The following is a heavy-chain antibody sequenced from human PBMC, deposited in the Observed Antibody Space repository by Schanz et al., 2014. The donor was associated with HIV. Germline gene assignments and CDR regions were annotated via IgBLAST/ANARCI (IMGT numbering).Heavy chain of an antibody. CDR1: GFTLSSYS. Sequence: EVQLVESGGGLVKPGGSLRLSCAASGFTLSSYSMNWVRQAPGKGLEWVARSRVKSDSYATEYAASVTGRFTISRDDSKNSVYLQMNSLNIEDTAVYYCRGYRFYYGVDFWGQGTTVTVS. CDR3: RGYRFYYGVDF. J-gene: IGHJ6*02. CDR2: SRVKSDSYAT. D-gene: IGHD5-18*01. V-gene: IGHV3-72*01.